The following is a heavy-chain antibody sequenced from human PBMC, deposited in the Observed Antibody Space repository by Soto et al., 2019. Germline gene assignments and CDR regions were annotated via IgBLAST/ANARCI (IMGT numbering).Heavy chain of an antibody. D-gene: IGHD6-6*01. CDR2: ISSSSSYI. Sequence: NPGGSLRLSCAASGFTFSSYSMNWVRQAPGKGLEWVSSISSSSSYIYYADSVKGRFTISRDNAKNSLYLQMNSLRAEDTAVYYCEKYSSSSGGYYGMDVWGQGTTVTVSS. CDR1: GFTFSSYS. CDR3: EKYSSSSGGYYGMDV. V-gene: IGHV3-21*01. J-gene: IGHJ6*02.